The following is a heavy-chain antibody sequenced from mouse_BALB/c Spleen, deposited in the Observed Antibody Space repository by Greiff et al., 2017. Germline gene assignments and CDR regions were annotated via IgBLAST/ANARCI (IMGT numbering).Heavy chain of an antibody. CDR2: INSNGGST. CDR1: GFTFSSYY. Sequence: EVKLMESGGGLVKLGGSLKLSCAASGFTFSSYYMSWVRQTPEKRLELVAAINSNGGSTYYPDTVKGRFTISRDNAKNTLYLQMSSLKSEDTALYYCARHPLDSSGYVKYAMDYWGQGTSVTVSS. D-gene: IGHD3-2*01. J-gene: IGHJ4*01. CDR3: ARHPLDSSGYVKYAMDY. V-gene: IGHV5-6-2*01.